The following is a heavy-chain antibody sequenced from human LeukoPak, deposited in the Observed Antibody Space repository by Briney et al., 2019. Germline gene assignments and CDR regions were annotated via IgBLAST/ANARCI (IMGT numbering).Heavy chain of an antibody. V-gene: IGHV3-11*06. CDR1: GFTFSDYY. CDR3: ARVPGLGMVDAFDI. Sequence: GGSLRLSCAASGFTFSDYYMSWIRQAPGKGLEWVSSISSSSSYIYYADSVKGRFTISRDNAKNSLYLQMNSLRAEDTAVYYCARVPGLGMVDAFDIWGQGTMVTVSS. J-gene: IGHJ3*02. D-gene: IGHD7-27*01. CDR2: ISSSSSYI.